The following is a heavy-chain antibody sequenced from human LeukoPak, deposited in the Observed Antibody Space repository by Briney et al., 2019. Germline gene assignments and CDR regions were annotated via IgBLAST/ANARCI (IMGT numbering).Heavy chain of an antibody. J-gene: IGHJ4*02. CDR3: ARDLRRFAAYYFDY. CDR2: ISSDGRDK. D-gene: IGHD5/OR15-5a*01. V-gene: IGHV3-30*03. CDR1: GFTFSGYA. Sequence: AGSLRLSCAASGFTFSGYAIHWVRQPPGKGLEWVAVISSDGRDKHHADSVKGRFTISRDNSKNTLYLQTNSLRAEDTAVYYCARDLRRFAAYYFDYWGQGTLVTVSS.